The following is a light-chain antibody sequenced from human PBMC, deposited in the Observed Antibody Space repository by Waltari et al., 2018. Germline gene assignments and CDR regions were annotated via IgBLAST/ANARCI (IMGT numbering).Light chain of an antibody. Sequence: QSVLTPPPSVSAAPGQTVTISCSGSSPHIRNNYVSRYQQFPGTAPKLLIYDNNERPSGIPDRFSGSKSGTSATLGITGLQTGDEADYYCGTWDSSLTAGVFGGGTKLTVL. CDR2: DNN. CDR1: SPHIRNNY. J-gene: IGLJ2*01. CDR3: GTWDSSLTAGV. V-gene: IGLV1-51*01.